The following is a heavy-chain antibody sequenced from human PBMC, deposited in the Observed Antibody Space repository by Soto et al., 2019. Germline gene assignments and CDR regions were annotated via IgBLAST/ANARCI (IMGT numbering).Heavy chain of an antibody. CDR2: ISYDGSNK. CDR1: GFTFSSYG. Sequence: SLRLACAAYGFTFSSYGTHCVRQAPGEGLEWVAVISYDGSNKYHADSVKGRFTISRDKTKTTLYLQMNGLRAEDTAVYYCAKVTKRAAAGRYEYWKYGMDVWGQGTTVTVSS. D-gene: IGHD6-13*01. CDR3: AKVTKRAAAGRYEYWKYGMDV. V-gene: IGHV3-30*18. J-gene: IGHJ6*02.